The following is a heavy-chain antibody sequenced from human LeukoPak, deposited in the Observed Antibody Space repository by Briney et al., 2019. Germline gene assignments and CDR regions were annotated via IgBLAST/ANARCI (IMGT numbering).Heavy chain of an antibody. D-gene: IGHD3-16*02. CDR2: INHGGST. V-gene: IGHV4-34*01. CDR3: ASRYSSGSYRYTGSFDS. J-gene: IGHJ4*02. CDR1: GGSFSDHY. Sequence: SETLSLTCAVYGGSFSDHYWSWIRQPPGKGLEWIGEINHGGSTNYSPSLKSRVSISVDTSKNQFSLKLNSVTAADAAVYFCASRYSSGSYRYTGSFDSWGQGNVVTVSS.